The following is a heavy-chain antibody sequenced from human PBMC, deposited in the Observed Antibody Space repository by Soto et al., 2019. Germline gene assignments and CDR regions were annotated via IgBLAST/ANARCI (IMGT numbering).Heavy chain of an antibody. CDR3: ARLIGNSWLES. V-gene: IGHV6-1*01. CDR2: TYYRSKWYN. J-gene: IGHJ5*01. D-gene: IGHD2-8*01. CDR1: GYSVSTNSAT. Sequence: SQTLSLPCAISGYSVSTNSATWDLIKKSPSRGLEWLGRTYYRSKWYNDYAVSVKGRITINPDTSNNQLSLQLNSVTPDDTAVYYCARLIGNSWLESWGQGTLVTVSS.